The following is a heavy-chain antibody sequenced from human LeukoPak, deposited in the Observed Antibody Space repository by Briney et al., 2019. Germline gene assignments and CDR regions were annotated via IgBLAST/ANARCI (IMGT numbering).Heavy chain of an antibody. J-gene: IGHJ3*02. CDR1: GYTFITYA. D-gene: IGHD2-15*01. CDR2: INTNTGNP. V-gene: IGHV7-4-1*02. CDR3: ARTCSGGTCYGVFDI. Sequence: GASVKVSCKASGYTFITYAINWVRQAPGQGLEWMGWINTNTGNPTYVQGFTGRFGFSLDTSVSTAYLQISSLKAEDTAVYYCARTCSGGTCYGVFDIWGQGTMVSVSS.